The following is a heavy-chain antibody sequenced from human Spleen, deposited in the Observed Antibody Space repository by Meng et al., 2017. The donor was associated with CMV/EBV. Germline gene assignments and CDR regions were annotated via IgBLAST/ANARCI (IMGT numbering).Heavy chain of an antibody. D-gene: IGHD3-22*01. J-gene: IGHJ4*02. CDR3: VRRVDDSSGFFPLDY. Sequence: SGYTFTGPYMPWVRQAPGQGLEWMGWINPSTGGTSYAQKFQGRVTMTRDTSITTAYMELTRLTSDDTAVYYCVRRVDDSSGFFPLDYWGQGTPVTVSS. V-gene: IGHV1-2*02. CDR2: INPSTGGT. CDR1: GYTFTGPY.